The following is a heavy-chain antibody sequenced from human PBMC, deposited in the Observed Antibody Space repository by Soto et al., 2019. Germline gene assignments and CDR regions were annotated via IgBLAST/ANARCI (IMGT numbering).Heavy chain of an antibody. D-gene: IGHD4-4*01. CDR1: GYTFTDYY. CDR3: SKDLGYSKSYSYYYYGMDV. Sequence: ASVKVSCKASGYTFTDYYIHWVRQAPGQGLECLGWINPNTGGTKYAQKFQGRVTMTRDTSISTAYIEVCRLTSDDTAVYYCSKDLGYSKSYSYYYYGMDVWGQGTTVTVSS. CDR2: INPNTGGT. J-gene: IGHJ6*02. V-gene: IGHV1-2*02.